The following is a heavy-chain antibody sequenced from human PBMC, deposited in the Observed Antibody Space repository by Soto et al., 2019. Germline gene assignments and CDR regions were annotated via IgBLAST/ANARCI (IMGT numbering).Heavy chain of an antibody. D-gene: IGHD2-2*01. CDR2: IGTAGDT. CDR3: ARGQLDSYYYYGMDV. V-gene: IGHV3-13*04. Sequence: EVQLVESGGGLVQPGGSLRLSCAASGFTFSSYDMHWVRQATGKGLECVSTIGTAGDTYYPGSGKGRFTISRENAKNSLYLQMNSLRAGDTAIYYCARGQLDSYYYYGMDVWGQGTTVTVS. CDR1: GFTFSSYD. J-gene: IGHJ6*02.